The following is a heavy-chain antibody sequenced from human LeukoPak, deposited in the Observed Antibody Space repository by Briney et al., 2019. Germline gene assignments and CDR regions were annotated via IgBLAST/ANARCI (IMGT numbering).Heavy chain of an antibody. D-gene: IGHD3-22*01. CDR2: IGGSSTSL. Sequence: LEWVSSIGGSSTSLYYADSLKGRFTISRDNAQNSLYLQLNSLRAEDTAVYYCARDDYYDSSGYYALREFDYWGQGTLVTVSS. V-gene: IGHV3-21*01. J-gene: IGHJ4*02. CDR3: ARDDYYDSSGYYALREFDY.